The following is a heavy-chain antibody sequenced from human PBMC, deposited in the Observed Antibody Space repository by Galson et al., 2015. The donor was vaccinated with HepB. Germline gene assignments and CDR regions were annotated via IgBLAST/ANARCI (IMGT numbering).Heavy chain of an antibody. D-gene: IGHD4-23*01. V-gene: IGHV4-59*01. CDR3: ARRQRWSPYYFDY. CDR2: IYYSGST. CDR1: GGSISSYY. J-gene: IGHJ4*02. Sequence: TLSLTCTVSGGSISSYYWSWIRQPPGKGLEWIGYIYYSGSTNYNPSLKSRVTISVDTSKNQFSLKLSSVTAADTAVYYCARRQRWSPYYFDYWGQGTLVTVSS.